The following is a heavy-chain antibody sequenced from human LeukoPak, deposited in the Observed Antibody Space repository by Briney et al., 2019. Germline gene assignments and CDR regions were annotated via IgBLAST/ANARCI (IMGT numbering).Heavy chain of an antibody. CDR3: TRDSGTYNWFDP. V-gene: IGHV3-73*01. Sequence: GGSLRLSCAASGFTFSGSAIHWVRQSSGKGLEWVGQIDKKDKGYATATAYAASVKGRFTISRDDSINTAYLQMQSLKAEDTALYYCTRDSGTYNWFDPWGQGTLVTVSS. J-gene: IGHJ5*02. D-gene: IGHD1-26*01. CDR2: IDKKDKGYATAT. CDR1: GFTFSGSA.